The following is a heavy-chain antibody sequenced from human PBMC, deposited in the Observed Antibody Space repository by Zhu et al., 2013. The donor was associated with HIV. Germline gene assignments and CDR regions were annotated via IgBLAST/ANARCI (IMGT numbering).Heavy chain of an antibody. CDR3: AREFFGSGTGLDY. V-gene: IGHV1-69*01. CDR2: IIPMYATP. Sequence: QVQLVQSGAEVKKPGSSVKVSCKSSGGTFSDFAINWVRQVPGHGLEWMGGIIPMYATPTYAQRFQGRVTISADESTSTAYLEVTSLTSEDTAVYYCAREFFGSGTGLDYWGQGTLVTVSS. CDR1: GGTFSDFA. D-gene: IGHD3-10*01. J-gene: IGHJ4*02.